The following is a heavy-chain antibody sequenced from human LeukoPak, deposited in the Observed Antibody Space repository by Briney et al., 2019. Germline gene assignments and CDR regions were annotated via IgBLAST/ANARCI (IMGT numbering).Heavy chain of an antibody. CDR1: GFTFSYYA. V-gene: IGHV3-30-3*01. D-gene: IGHD1-1*01. CDR3: VRDPSGSGFAFDS. J-gene: IGHJ4*02. CDR2: ISYDGSNE. Sequence: GGSLRLSCAASGFTFSYYAMHWARQAPGRGLEWVAVISYDGSNEYYADSVKGRFTISRDNSEDTLYLQMNSLRAEDTAVYYCVRDPSGSGFAFDSWGQGALVTVSS.